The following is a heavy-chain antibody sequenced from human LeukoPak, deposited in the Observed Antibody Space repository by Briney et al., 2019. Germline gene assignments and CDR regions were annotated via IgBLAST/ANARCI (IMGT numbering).Heavy chain of an antibody. CDR1: GGSFTGYY. V-gene: IGHV4-34*01. CDR3: ARGPHYYGSGSYEYSHYYYYYGMDV. Sequence: PSETLSLTCAVYGGSFTGYYWTWIRQPPGKGLEWIGEINHSGSTNYNPSLKSRVTISVDTSKNQFSLKMSSVTAADTAVHYCARGPHYYGSGSYEYSHYYYYYGMDVWGKGTTVTVSS. D-gene: IGHD3-10*01. J-gene: IGHJ6*04. CDR2: INHSGST.